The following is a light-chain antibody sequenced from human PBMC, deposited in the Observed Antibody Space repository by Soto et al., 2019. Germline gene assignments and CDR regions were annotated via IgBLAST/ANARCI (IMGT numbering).Light chain of an antibody. V-gene: IGKV3-20*01. CDR2: GAS. J-gene: IGKJ2*01. CDR1: QSVSSSY. Sequence: EIVLTQSPGTLSLSPGERATLSCRASQSVSSSYLAWYQQKPGQAPRLLIYGASSRATGIPDRFSGSGSGTDFTLTISRLAAEDFAVYYCQQYGSSPYTFGQGTTLEIK. CDR3: QQYGSSPYT.